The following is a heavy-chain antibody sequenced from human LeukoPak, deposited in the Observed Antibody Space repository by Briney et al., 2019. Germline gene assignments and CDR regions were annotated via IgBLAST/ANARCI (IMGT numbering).Heavy chain of an antibody. D-gene: IGHD2-2*01. V-gene: IGHV1-46*01. J-gene: IGHJ5*02. CDR1: GYTFTTYY. CDR3: ARDGRCCGSTSCRLNWFDP. Sequence: ASVKVSCKASGYTFTTYYMHWVRQAPGQGLEWMGIINPSGGSTSYAQKFQGRVTMTRDTSTSTIYMELSSLRSEDTAVYYCARDGRCCGSTSCRLNWFDPWGQGTLVTVSS. CDR2: INPSGGST.